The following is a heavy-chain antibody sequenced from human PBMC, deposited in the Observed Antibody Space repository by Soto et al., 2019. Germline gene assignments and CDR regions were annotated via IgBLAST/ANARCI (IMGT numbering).Heavy chain of an antibody. D-gene: IGHD6-19*01. CDR3: AKDHKWLAPWYYYGMDV. Sequence: GGSLRLSCAASGFTFSSYGMHWVRQAPGKGLEWVAVISYDGSNKYYADSVKGRFTISRDNSKNTLYLQMNSLRAEYTAVYYCAKDHKWLAPWYYYGMDVWGQGTTVTVSS. CDR1: GFTFSSYG. V-gene: IGHV3-30*18. CDR2: ISYDGSNK. J-gene: IGHJ6*02.